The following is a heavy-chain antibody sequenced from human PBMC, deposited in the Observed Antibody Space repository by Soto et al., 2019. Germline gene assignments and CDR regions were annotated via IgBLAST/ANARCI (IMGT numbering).Heavy chain of an antibody. CDR3: AKVSRSAGNCSGGSCPTWYYYMDV. D-gene: IGHD2-15*01. V-gene: IGHV3-30*18. CDR1: GFTFSSYG. J-gene: IGHJ6*03. CDR2: ISYDGSNK. Sequence: GGSLRLSCAASGFTFSSYGMHWVRQAPGKGLEWVAVISYDGSNKYYADSVKGRFTISRDNSKNTLYLQMNSLRAEDTAVYYCAKVSRSAGNCSGGSCPTWYYYMDVWGKGTTVTVSS.